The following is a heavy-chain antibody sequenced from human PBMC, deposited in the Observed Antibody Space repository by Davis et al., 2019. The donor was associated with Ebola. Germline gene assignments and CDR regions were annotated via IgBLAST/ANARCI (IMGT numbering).Heavy chain of an antibody. D-gene: IGHD3-10*01. J-gene: IGHJ4*02. CDR3: ARAGYWYGSGSYLVYDY. CDR1: GRSISSYY. Sequence: PSETLSLTCTVSGRSISSYYWSWIRQPAGKGLEWIGRIYSNGITTYNSSLKVRVTMSVDTSRNHFSLELDSVTAADTAVYYCARAGYWYGSGSYLVYDYWGQGTLVTVYS. V-gene: IGHV4-4*07. CDR2: IYSNGIT.